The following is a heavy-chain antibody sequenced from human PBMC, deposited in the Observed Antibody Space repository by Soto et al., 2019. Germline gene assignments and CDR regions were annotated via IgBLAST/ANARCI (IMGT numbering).Heavy chain of an antibody. J-gene: IGHJ6*02. D-gene: IGHD3-3*01. CDR2: IYYSGST. Sequence: SETLSLTCTVSRGSITSSSYYWVWIRQPPGKGLEWIGSIYYSGSTSYNPSLKSRVTISVDTSKNQFSLKLSSVTAADTAVYYCARRRNDFWSGYYPSSSYYGMDVWGQGTTVT. V-gene: IGHV4-39*01. CDR1: RGSITSSSYY. CDR3: ARRRNDFWSGYYPSSSYYGMDV.